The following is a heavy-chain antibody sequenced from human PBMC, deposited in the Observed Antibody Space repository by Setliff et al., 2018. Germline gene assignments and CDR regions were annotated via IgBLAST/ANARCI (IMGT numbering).Heavy chain of an antibody. D-gene: IGHD3-22*01. J-gene: IGHJ4*02. CDR1: GHTFITFG. Sequence: ASVKVSCKASGHTFITFGISWVRQAPGQGLEWMGWISAYSDDTKCAEKFQGRVTMTMDTSTGTAYMELRSLGSDDTAVYICAYDSSGYYPGYWGQGTLVTVSS. V-gene: IGHV1-18*01. CDR2: ISAYSDDT. CDR3: AYDSSGYYPGY.